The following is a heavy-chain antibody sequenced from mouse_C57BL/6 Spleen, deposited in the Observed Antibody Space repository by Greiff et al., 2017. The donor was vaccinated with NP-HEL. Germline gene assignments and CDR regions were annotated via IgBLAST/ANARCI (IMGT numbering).Heavy chain of an antibody. V-gene: IGHV5-17*01. D-gene: IGHD3-2*02. J-gene: IGHJ4*01. Sequence: DVKLVESGGGLVKPGGSLKLSCAASGFTFSDYGMHWVRQAPEKGLEWVAYISSGSSTIYYADTVKGRFTISRDNAKNTLFLQMTSLRSEDTAMYYCARMAQATPMDYWGQGTSVTVSS. CDR3: ARMAQATPMDY. CDR1: GFTFSDYG. CDR2: ISSGSSTI.